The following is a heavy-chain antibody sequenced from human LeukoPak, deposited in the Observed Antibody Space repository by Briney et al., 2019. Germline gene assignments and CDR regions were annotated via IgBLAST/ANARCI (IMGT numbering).Heavy chain of an antibody. J-gene: IGHJ3*02. V-gene: IGHV1-69*05. CDR3: ASGDYCSNTSCYNGAFDI. CDR2: IIPMFRTP. CDR1: GGTFSSYA. D-gene: IGHD2-2*01. Sequence: SVKVSCKACGGTFSSYAISWVRQAPGQGLEWMGGIIPMFRTPKYAQKFQGRVTITTDEFTSTEYMELSSLGPEDTAVYYCASGDYCSNTSCYNGAFDIWGQGTMVTVSS.